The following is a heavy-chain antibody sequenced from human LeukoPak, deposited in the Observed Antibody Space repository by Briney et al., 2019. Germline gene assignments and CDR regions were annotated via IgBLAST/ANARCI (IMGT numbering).Heavy chain of an antibody. CDR1: GGSFSGYY. J-gene: IGHJ4*02. Sequence: SETLSLTCAVYGGSFSGYYWSWIRQPPGKGLEWIGEINHSGSTNYNPSLKSRVTISVDTSKNQFSLKLSSVTAADTAVYYCASLGDSSGYASDYWGQGTLVTVSS. CDR2: INHSGST. D-gene: IGHD3-22*01. V-gene: IGHV4-34*01. CDR3: ASLGDSSGYASDY.